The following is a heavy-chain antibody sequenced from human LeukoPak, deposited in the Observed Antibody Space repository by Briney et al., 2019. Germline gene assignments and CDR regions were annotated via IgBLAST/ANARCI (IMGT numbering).Heavy chain of an antibody. J-gene: IGHJ6*03. CDR2: IYYSGST. Sequence: PSETLSLTCTVSGGSISSSSYYWGWLRQPPGKGLEWIGSIYYSGSTYYNSSLKSRVTISVDRSKNQFSLKLRSVTAADTAVYYCARMYSSSSELYYYYYMDVWGKGTTVTVSS. D-gene: IGHD6-6*01. V-gene: IGHV4-39*07. CDR1: GGSISSSSYY. CDR3: ARMYSSSSELYYYYYMDV.